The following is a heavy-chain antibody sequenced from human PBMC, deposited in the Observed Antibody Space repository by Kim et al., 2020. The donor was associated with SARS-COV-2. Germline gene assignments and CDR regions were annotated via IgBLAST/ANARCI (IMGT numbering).Heavy chain of an antibody. Sequence: SETLSLTCTVSGGSISSSSYYWGWIRQPPGKGLEWIGSIYYSGSTYYNPSLKSRVTISVDTSKNQFSLKLSSVTAADTAVYYCARQRGPITIFGVVTHFDYWGQGTLVTVSS. J-gene: IGHJ4*02. D-gene: IGHD3-3*01. CDR3: ARQRGPITIFGVVTHFDY. V-gene: IGHV4-39*01. CDR2: IYYSGST. CDR1: GGSISSSSYY.